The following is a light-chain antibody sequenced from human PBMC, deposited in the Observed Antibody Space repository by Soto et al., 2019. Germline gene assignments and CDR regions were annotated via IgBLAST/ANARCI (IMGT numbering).Light chain of an antibody. J-gene: IGKJ2*01. CDR2: GAS. Sequence: EIVMTQSPATLSVSPGERATLSCRASQSVSSNLAWYQQKPGQAPRLLIYGASTRATGIPARFSGSXXXTXXXXTISSLQSEDFAVYYCQQYNNWPPGTFGQGTKLEIK. CDR3: QQYNNWPPGT. CDR1: QSVSSN. V-gene: IGKV3-15*01.